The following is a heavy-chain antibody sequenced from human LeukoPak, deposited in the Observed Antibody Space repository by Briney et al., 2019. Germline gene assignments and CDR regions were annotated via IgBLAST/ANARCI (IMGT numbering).Heavy chain of an antibody. D-gene: IGHD3-3*01. CDR3: ARDLVERDDFPD. CDR1: GYTFTGYY. CDR2: INPNSGGT. V-gene: IGHV1-2*02. Sequence: ASVKVSCKASGYTFTGYYIHWVRQAPGQGLEWMGWINPNSGGTNYAQKFQGRVTMTRDTSISTAYMELSRLRSDDTAGYYCARDLVERDDFPDWGQGTLVTVSS. J-gene: IGHJ4*02.